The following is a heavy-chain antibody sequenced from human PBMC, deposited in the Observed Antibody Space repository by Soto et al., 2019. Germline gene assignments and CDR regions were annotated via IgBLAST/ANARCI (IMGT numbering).Heavy chain of an antibody. CDR2: VDPSRGSA. D-gene: IGHD1-7*01. V-gene: IGHV1-46*01. CDR1: GYTFINYF. CDR3: ARHLSGNTVDL. J-gene: IGHJ3*01. Sequence: QAQLLQSGAEVKKPGASVKVSCKASGYTFINYFIHWVRQAPGQRLEWIGIVDPSRGSADYAQKFQGRVTMTTDVSTRTVFMDLSSLRSEDTAVYYGARHLSGNTVDLWGQGTTVIVSS.